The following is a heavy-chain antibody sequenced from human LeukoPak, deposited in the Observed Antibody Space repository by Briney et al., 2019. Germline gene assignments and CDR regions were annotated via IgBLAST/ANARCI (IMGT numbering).Heavy chain of an antibody. CDR3: ARDIYSGYDYGIDY. V-gene: IGHV3-21*06. D-gene: IGHD5-12*01. J-gene: IGHJ4*02. CDR2: IGSSSSYI. Sequence: GGSLRLSCAASGFTFNTYSMKWVRQAPGKGLEWVSSIGSSSSYIYYADSVKGRFTISRDNAKNSLYLQMNSLRAEDTAVYYCARDIYSGYDYGIDYWGQGTLVTVSS. CDR1: GFTFNTYS.